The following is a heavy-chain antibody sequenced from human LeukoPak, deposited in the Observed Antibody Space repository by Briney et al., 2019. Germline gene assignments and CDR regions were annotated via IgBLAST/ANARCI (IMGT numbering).Heavy chain of an antibody. V-gene: IGHV4-31*03. CDR1: GGSISSGGYY. CDR2: IYYSGST. Sequence: PSETLSLTCIVSGGSISSGGYYWSWIRQHPGKGLEWIGYIYYSGSTYYNPSLKSRVTISVDTSKNQFSLKLSSVTAADTAVYYCARDGGKTPSMFDYWGQGTLVTVSS. J-gene: IGHJ4*02. D-gene: IGHD1-26*01. CDR3: ARDGGKTPSMFDY.